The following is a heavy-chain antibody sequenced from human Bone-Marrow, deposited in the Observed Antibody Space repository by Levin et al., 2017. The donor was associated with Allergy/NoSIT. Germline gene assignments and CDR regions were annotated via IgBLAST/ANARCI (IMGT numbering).Heavy chain of an antibody. CDR3: VRESGDGLGDH. D-gene: IGHD5-24*01. CDR1: GFIFSDYA. V-gene: IGHV3-21*01. Sequence: GGSLRLSCAASGFIFSDYAMNWVRQAPGKGLEWVSSISSSTYNIYSADSVKGRFIISRDNAKASLYLQMNSLRDDDTAVYYCVRESGDGLGDHWGQGPLVTVSP. CDR2: ISSSTYNI. J-gene: IGHJ4*02.